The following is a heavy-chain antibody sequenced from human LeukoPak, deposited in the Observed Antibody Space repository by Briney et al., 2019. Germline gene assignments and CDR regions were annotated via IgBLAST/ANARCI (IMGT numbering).Heavy chain of an antibody. J-gene: IGHJ4*02. D-gene: IGHD5-24*01. V-gene: IGHV3-33*06. Sequence: GGSLRLSCAASGFTFSSYGMHWVRQAPGKGLEWVAVIWYDGSNKYYADSVKGRLTISRDNSKNTLYLQMNSLRAEDTAVYYCAKEQRWLQAELDHWGQGTLVTVSS. CDR2: IWYDGSNK. CDR3: AKEQRWLQAELDH. CDR1: GFTFSSYG.